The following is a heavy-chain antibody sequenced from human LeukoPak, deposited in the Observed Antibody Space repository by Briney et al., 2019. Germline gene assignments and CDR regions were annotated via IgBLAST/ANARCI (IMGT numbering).Heavy chain of an antibody. D-gene: IGHD3-22*01. CDR3: ARGKTPYYYDSSGYRYFDY. CDR2: IYYSGST. Sequence: PSETLSLTCTVSGGSISSGGYYWSWIRQHPGKGLEWIGYIYYSGSTYYNPSLKSRVTISVDTSKNQFSLKLSSVTAADTAVYYCARGKTPYYYDSSGYRYFDYWGQGTLVTVSS. J-gene: IGHJ4*02. V-gene: IGHV4-31*03. CDR1: GGSISSGGYY.